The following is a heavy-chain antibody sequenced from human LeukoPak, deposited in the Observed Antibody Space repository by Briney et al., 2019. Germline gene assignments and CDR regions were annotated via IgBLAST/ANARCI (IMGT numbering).Heavy chain of an antibody. Sequence: GESLKISCKGSGYSFTSYWIGWVRPMPGKGLEWMGIIYPGDSDTRYSPSFQGQVTISADKSISTAYLQRSSLKASDTAMYYCARRAYYDSSGYQIEYYFDYWGQGTLVTVSS. CDR2: IYPGDSDT. CDR3: ARRAYYDSSGYQIEYYFDY. J-gene: IGHJ4*02. D-gene: IGHD3-22*01. V-gene: IGHV5-51*01. CDR1: GYSFTSYW.